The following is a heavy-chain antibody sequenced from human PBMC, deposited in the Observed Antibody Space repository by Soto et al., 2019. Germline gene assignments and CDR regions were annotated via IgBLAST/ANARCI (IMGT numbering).Heavy chain of an antibody. CDR3: AKDMASGGNSGPFDY. V-gene: IGHV3-43*01. Sequence: DVQLVESGGVVVQPGGSLRLSCAASGFTFDDDTMHWVRQAPGKGLEWVSLIFWDGSNTHYADSVKGRFTISRDNRKNSLYLPMDRLRTEDTALYYCAKDMASGGNSGPFDYWGQGTLVTVSS. CDR1: GFTFDDDT. CDR2: IFWDGSNT. J-gene: IGHJ4*02. D-gene: IGHD2-21*02.